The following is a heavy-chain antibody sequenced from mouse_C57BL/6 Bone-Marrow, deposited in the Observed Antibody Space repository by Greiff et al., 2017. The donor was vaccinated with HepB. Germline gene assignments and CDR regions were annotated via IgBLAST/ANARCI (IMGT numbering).Heavy chain of an antibody. J-gene: IGHJ2*01. D-gene: IGHD3-1*01. CDR2: ISDGGSYT. CDR3: ARAVLAPYFDC. CDR1: GFTFSSYA. Sequence: EVHLVESGGGLVKPGGSLKLSCAASGFTFSSYAMSWVRQTPEKRLEWVATISDGGSYTYYPDNVKGRFTISRDNAKNNLYLQMSHLKSEDTAIYSCARAVLAPYFDCWGQGATLTVSS. V-gene: IGHV5-4*01.